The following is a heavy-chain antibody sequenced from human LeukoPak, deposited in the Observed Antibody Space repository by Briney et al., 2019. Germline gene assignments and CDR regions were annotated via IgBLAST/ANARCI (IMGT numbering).Heavy chain of an antibody. J-gene: IGHJ4*02. Sequence: ASVKVSCKASGGTFSSYAISWVRQAPGQGLEWMGWISAYNGNTNYAQKLKGRVTMTTDTSTSTAYMELRSLRSDDTAVYYCARDYDILTGNPNFDYWGQGTLVTVSS. CDR2: ISAYNGNT. CDR3: ARDYDILTGNPNFDY. CDR1: GGTFSSYA. D-gene: IGHD3-9*01. V-gene: IGHV1-18*01.